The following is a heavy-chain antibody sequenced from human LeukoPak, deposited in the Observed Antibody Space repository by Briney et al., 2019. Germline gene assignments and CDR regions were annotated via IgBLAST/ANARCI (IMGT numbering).Heavy chain of an antibody. J-gene: IGHJ4*02. Sequence: GGSLRLSCAASGFTFSSYEMKWVRQAPGKGLEWVSYISSSGSTIYYADSVKGRFTISRDNAKNSLYLQMNSLRADDTAVYYCARVPRWYVVDYWGQGTLVTVSS. CDR1: GFTFSSYE. CDR2: ISSSGSTI. V-gene: IGHV3-48*03. D-gene: IGHD4-23*01. CDR3: ARVPRWYVVDY.